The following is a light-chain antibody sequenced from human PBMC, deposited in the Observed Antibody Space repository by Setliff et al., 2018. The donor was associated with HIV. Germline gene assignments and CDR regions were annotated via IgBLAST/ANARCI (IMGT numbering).Light chain of an antibody. V-gene: IGLV2-8*01. Sequence: QSALTQPRSVSGSPGQSVTISCTGTSSDVGGYNYVSWYQQHPGKAPKLMIYEVSKRPSGVPDRFSGPKSGNTASLTVSGLQAEDEADYYCTSYAGSNNLGVFGTGTKV. CDR3: TSYAGSNNLGV. CDR2: EVS. CDR1: SSDVGGYNY. J-gene: IGLJ1*01.